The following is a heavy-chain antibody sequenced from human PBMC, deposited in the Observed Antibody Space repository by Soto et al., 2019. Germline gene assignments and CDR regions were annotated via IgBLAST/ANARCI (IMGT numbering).Heavy chain of an antibody. CDR2: IIPIFGTA. CDR3: ARVGCSSTSCDDAFDI. D-gene: IGHD2-2*01. V-gene: IGHV1-69*13. J-gene: IGHJ3*02. Sequence: ASVKVSCKASGGTFSSYAISWVRQAPGQGLEWMGGIIPIFGTANYAQKFQGRVTITADESTSTAYMELSSLRSEDTAVYDCARVGCSSTSCDDAFDIWGQGTMVTVSS. CDR1: GGTFSSYA.